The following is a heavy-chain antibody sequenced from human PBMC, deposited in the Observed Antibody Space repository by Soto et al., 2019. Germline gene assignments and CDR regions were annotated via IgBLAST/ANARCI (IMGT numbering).Heavy chain of an antibody. CDR2: IYYSGST. Sequence: SEILSLTCTVSGGSISSGDYYWSWIRQPPGKGLEWIGYIYYSGSTYYNPSLKSRVTISVDTSKNQFSLKLNSMTAADTAVYYCARHNYGSGSTYFDYWGQGTLVTVSS. V-gene: IGHV4-30-4*01. CDR3: ARHNYGSGSTYFDY. J-gene: IGHJ4*02. CDR1: GGSISSGDYY. D-gene: IGHD3-10*01.